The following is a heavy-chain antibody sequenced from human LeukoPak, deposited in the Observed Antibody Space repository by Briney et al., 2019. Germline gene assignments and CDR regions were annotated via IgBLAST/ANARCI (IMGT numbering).Heavy chain of an antibody. Sequence: ASVKVSCKASGYTFTGYYMHWVRQAPGQGLEWMGWINPNSGGTNYAQKFQGRVTMTRDTSISTAYMELSRLRSDDTAVYYCARMLLRDYGDYYFDYWGQGTLVTVSS. CDR2: INPNSGGT. D-gene: IGHD4-17*01. CDR3: ARMLLRDYGDYYFDY. CDR1: GYTFTGYY. V-gene: IGHV1-2*02. J-gene: IGHJ4*02.